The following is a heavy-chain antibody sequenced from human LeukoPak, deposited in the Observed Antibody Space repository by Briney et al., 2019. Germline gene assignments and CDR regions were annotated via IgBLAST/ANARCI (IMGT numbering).Heavy chain of an antibody. V-gene: IGHV4-38-2*02. CDR2: IYHSGST. J-gene: IGHJ5*02. D-gene: IGHD3-22*01. Sequence: SETLSLTCTVSGYSISSGYYWGWIRQPPGKGLEWIGSIYHSGSTYYNPSLKSRVTISVDTSKNQFSLKLSSVTAADTAVYYCARRANPYYYDSSGYYVRRYNWFDPWGQGTLSPSPQ. CDR3: ARRANPYYYDSSGYYVRRYNWFDP. CDR1: GYSISSGYY.